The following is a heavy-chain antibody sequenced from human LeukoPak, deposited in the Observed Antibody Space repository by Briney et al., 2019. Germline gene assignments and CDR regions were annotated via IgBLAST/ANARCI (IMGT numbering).Heavy chain of an antibody. CDR3: ARVTLPNDYSSAGYYYYMDV. D-gene: IGHD4-11*01. Sequence: ASVKVSCKASGGTFSSYTISWVRQAPGQGLEWMGRIIPILGIANYAQKCQGRVTITADKSTSTAYMELSSLRSEDTAVYYCARVTLPNDYSSAGYYYYMDVWGKGTTVTVSS. CDR1: GGTFSSYT. J-gene: IGHJ6*03. CDR2: IIPILGIA. V-gene: IGHV1-69*02.